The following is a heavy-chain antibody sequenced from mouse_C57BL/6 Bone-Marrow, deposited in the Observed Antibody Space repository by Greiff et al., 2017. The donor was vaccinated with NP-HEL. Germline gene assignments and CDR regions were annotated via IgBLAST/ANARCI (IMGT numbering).Heavy chain of an antibody. CDR3: AREGYEYYAMDY. Sequence: VQLQQSGPELVKPGASVKISCKASGYTFTDYYMNWVKQSHGKSLEWIGDINPNNGGTSYNQKFKGKATLTVDKSSSTAYMELRSLTSEDSAVYYCAREGYEYYAMDYWGQGTSVTVSS. CDR2: INPNNGGT. CDR1: GYTFTDYY. V-gene: IGHV1-26*01. J-gene: IGHJ4*01. D-gene: IGHD2-2*01.